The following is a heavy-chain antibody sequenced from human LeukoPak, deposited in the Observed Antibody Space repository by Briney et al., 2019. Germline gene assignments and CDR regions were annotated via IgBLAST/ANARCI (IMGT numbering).Heavy chain of an antibody. J-gene: IGHJ4*01. CDR2: INHSGST. D-gene: IGHD3-22*01. V-gene: IGHV4-34*01. CDR1: GGSFSGYY. CDR3: ARAFYYSDSSGYFIPPYFDY. Sequence: SETLSLTCAVYGGSFSGYYWSWIRQPPGKGLEWIGEINHSGSTNYNPSLNSRVTISVDTSKNQFSLKLSSVTAADTAVYYCARAFYYSDSSGYFIPPYFDYWGQGTLVTVSS.